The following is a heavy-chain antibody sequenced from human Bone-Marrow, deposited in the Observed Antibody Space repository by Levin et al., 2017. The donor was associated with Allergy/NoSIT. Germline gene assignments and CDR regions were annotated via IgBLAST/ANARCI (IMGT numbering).Heavy chain of an antibody. CDR3: ATDRGLYV. CDR2: IKEDGSEK. D-gene: IGHD1-26*01. J-gene: IGHJ6*02. Sequence: GGSLRLSCAASGLSFSSHWMTWVRQAPGKGLEWVANIKEDGSEKNYVDSVKGRFTISRDNAKNSLYLQMNSLRAEDTAVYYCATDRGLYVWGQGTTVTVSS. V-gene: IGHV3-7*01. CDR1: GLSFSSHW.